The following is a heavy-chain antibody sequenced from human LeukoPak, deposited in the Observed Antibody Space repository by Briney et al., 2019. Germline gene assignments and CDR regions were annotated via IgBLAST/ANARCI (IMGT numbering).Heavy chain of an antibody. CDR1: GFTFSSYW. Sequence: PGGSLRLSCAASGFTFSSYWMSWVRQAPGKGLEWVANIKQDGSEKYYVDSVKGRFTISRDNAKNSLYLQMNSLRVEDTAVYYCARERVSFCGGDCYSGSYYYMDVWGKGTTVTVSS. J-gene: IGHJ6*03. CDR2: IKQDGSEK. CDR3: ARERVSFCGGDCYSGSYYYMDV. D-gene: IGHD2-21*02. V-gene: IGHV3-7*01.